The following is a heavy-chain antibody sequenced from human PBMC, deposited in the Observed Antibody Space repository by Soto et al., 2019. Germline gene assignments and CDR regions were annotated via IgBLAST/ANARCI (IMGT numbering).Heavy chain of an antibody. J-gene: IGHJ4*02. V-gene: IGHV4-59*01. Sequence: NPSETLSLTCTVSGGSISSYYWSWIRQPPGKGLEWIGYIYYSGSTNYNPSLKSRVTISVDTSKNQFSLKLSSVTAADTAVYYCAREVREQWLVRPDYWGQGTLVTVSS. CDR2: IYYSGST. CDR1: GGSISSYY. CDR3: AREVREQWLVRPDY. D-gene: IGHD6-19*01.